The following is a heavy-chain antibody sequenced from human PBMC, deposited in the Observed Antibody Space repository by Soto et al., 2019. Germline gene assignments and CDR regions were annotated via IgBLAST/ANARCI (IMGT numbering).Heavy chain of an antibody. CDR2: MNPRSGNT. V-gene: IGHV1-8*01. CDR3: TRARGAETFDV. J-gene: IGHJ5*02. D-gene: IGHD2-15*01. CDR1: GDTFSKYD. Sequence: QVMLVQSGAEVKKPGASVKVSCQASGDTFSKYDIHWVRLATGHGLEWMGGMNPRSGNTGYAQKFRGRVIMTRNTAITTAYMEPSSLKYEDSAIYYCTRARGAETFDVWGQGSRVTVSS.